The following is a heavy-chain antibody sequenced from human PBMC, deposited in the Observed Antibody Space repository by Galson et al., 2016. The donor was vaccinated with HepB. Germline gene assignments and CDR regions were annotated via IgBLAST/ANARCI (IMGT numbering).Heavy chain of an antibody. J-gene: IGHJ4*02. CDR1: SFIFTDYG. Sequence: SLRLSCAASSFIFTDYGMHWVRQAPGKGLEWVAAIWFDGTNEIYADSVKGRFTISRDNSKSTLYVEMNSLRAVDTAVYYCAKGRGTTVTPNDYWGQGTLVTVSS. CDR2: IWFDGTNE. V-gene: IGHV3-33*06. CDR3: AKGRGTTVTPNDY. D-gene: IGHD4-17*01.